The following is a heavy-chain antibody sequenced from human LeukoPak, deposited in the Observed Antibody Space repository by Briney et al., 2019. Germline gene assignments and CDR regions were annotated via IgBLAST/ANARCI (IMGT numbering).Heavy chain of an antibody. CDR3: ARQRSAFWSGYYPFDY. D-gene: IGHD3-3*01. Sequence: PGESLKISCKGSGYSFSTYWIGWVRQVPGKGLEWMGIIYPGDSDTRYSPSFQGQVTISADKSINTAYLQWSSLKASDSAMYFCARQRSAFWSGYYPFDYWGQGTMVTVSS. CDR2: IYPGDSDT. V-gene: IGHV5-51*01. J-gene: IGHJ4*02. CDR1: GYSFSTYW.